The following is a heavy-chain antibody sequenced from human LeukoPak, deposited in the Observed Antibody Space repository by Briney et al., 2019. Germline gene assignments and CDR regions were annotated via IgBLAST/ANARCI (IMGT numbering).Heavy chain of an antibody. J-gene: IGHJ6*03. V-gene: IGHV3-21*01. CDR1: GFTFTSYS. CDR2: ISGGSTYI. Sequence: GGSLRLSCAASGFTFTSYSINWVRQAPGKGLEWVSSISGGSTYIYYADSVKGRFTISRDTAKNSVYLQMNSLRAEDTAVYYCARDGEAYCGGDCYSKGDYMDVWGKGTTVTVSS. CDR3: ARDGEAYCGGDCYSKGDYMDV. D-gene: IGHD2-21*02.